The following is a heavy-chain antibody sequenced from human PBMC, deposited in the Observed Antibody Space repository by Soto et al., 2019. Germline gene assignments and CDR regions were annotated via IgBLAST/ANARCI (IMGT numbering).Heavy chain of an antibody. CDR1: GGSISSGGYY. CDR2: IYYSGST. Sequence: SETLSLTCTVSGGSISSGGYYWSWIRQHPGKGLEWIGYIYYSGSTYYNPSLKSRVTISVDTSKNQFSLKLSSVTAADTAVYYCARGGSSSWYFDYWGQGTLVTVSS. V-gene: IGHV4-31*03. D-gene: IGHD6-13*01. J-gene: IGHJ4*02. CDR3: ARGGSSSWYFDY.